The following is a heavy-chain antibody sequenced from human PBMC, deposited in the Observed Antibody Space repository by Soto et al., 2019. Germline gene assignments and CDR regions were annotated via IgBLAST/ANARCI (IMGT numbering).Heavy chain of an antibody. D-gene: IGHD3-16*01. CDR3: ARGVSYDYVSGSPSSNFDF. CDR2: ISVYNGNT. Sequence: ASVKLSCKASGYTFTSHCSSWVRQAPGQGLEWMGWISVYNGNTNYAQKLQGRVTMTADTSTTTAYMELRSLRSDDTAVYYCARGVSYDYVSGSPSSNFDFWGQGTLVTVSS. CDR1: GYTFTSHC. V-gene: IGHV1-18*01. J-gene: IGHJ4*02.